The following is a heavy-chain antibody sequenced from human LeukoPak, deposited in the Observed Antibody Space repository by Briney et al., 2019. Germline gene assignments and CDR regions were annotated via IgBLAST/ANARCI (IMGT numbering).Heavy chain of an antibody. CDR2: IKSDGSST. D-gene: IGHD3-10*01. V-gene: IGHV3-74*03. J-gene: IGHJ4*02. CDR1: GXTFSSYW. Sequence: PGGSLRLSCAASGXTFSSYWMHWVRQAPGKGLVWVSRIKSDGSSTTYADFVKGRFTVSRDNAKNTLYLQMSSLRAEDTAMYFCARVGGRGSIGGDCWGQGTLVTVSS. CDR3: ARVGGRGSIGGDC.